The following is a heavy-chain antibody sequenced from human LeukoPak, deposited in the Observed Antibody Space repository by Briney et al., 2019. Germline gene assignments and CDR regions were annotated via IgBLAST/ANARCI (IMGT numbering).Heavy chain of an antibody. J-gene: IGHJ4*02. Sequence: QPGGSLRVSCAASAFTFSSYAMSWVRQAPGKGLEWVSTVSGSGGNTYYADSVKGRFTISRDNSKNTLYLQMNSLRAEDTAVYYCAKGRSGYCSSTRCYAFDFWGQGTLVTVSS. CDR3: AKGRSGYCSSTRCYAFDF. D-gene: IGHD2-2*01. CDR2: VSGSGGNT. CDR1: AFTFSSYA. V-gene: IGHV3-23*01.